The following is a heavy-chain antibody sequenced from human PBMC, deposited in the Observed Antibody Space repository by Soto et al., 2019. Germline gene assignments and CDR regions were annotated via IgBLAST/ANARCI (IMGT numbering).Heavy chain of an antibody. D-gene: IGHD7-27*01. V-gene: IGHV3-30*18. J-gene: IGHJ3*02. Sequence: QVQLVESGGGVVQPGRSLRLSCAASGFTFSSYGMHWVRQAPGKGLEWVALISYDGSNKYYADSVKGRFTISRDNSKNTLYLQMNSLRTEDTAVYYCAKDLGHGGRGAFDSWGRGTMVTVSS. CDR3: AKDLGHGGRGAFDS. CDR2: ISYDGSNK. CDR1: GFTFSSYG.